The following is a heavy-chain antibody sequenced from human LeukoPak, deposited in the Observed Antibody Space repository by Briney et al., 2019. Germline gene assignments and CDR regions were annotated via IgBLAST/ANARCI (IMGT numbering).Heavy chain of an antibody. Sequence: ASVKVSCKASGGTFSSYAISWVRQAPGQGLEWMGWISAYNGNTNYAQKLQGRVTMTTDTSTSTAYMELRSLRSDDTAVYYCARARGYSRGKNSNWFDPWGQGTLVTVSS. CDR2: ISAYNGNT. V-gene: IGHV1-18*01. CDR3: ARARGYSRGKNSNWFDP. D-gene: IGHD6-13*01. CDR1: GGTFSSYA. J-gene: IGHJ5*02.